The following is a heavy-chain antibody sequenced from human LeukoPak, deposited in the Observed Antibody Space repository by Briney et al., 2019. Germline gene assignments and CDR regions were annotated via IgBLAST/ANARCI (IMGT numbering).Heavy chain of an antibody. CDR2: ISPNIDGT. Sequence: ASVKVSCKSSGYTFTGYYMHWVRQAPGQGLEWMGRISPNIDGTNYAQKFQGRVTMTRDTSISTAYMELSRLRSDDTAVYYCASSPVAGIFDYWGQGTLVTVSS. D-gene: IGHD6-19*01. CDR3: ASSPVAGIFDY. V-gene: IGHV1-2*06. J-gene: IGHJ4*02. CDR1: GYTFTGYY.